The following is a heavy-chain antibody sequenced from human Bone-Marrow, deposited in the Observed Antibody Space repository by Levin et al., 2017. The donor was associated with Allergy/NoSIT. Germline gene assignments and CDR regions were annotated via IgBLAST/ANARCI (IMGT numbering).Heavy chain of an antibody. CDR2: IYYSGST. Sequence: PSETLSLTCTVSGGSISSGGYYWSWIRQHPGKGLEWIGYIYYSGSTYYNPSLKSRVTISVDTSKNQFSLKLSSVTAADTAVYYCAREGSGWYVGVDGLGGGNYYYGMDVWGQGTTVTVSS. CDR3: AREGSGWYVGVDGLGGGNYYYGMDV. J-gene: IGHJ6*02. D-gene: IGHD6-19*01. V-gene: IGHV4-31*03. CDR1: GGSISSGGYY.